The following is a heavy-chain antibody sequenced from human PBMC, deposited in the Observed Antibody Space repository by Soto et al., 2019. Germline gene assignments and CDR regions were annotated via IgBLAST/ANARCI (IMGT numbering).Heavy chain of an antibody. CDR3: ARGNWFDP. CDR1: GGSIKSYY. J-gene: IGHJ5*02. Sequence: SETLSLTCTVSGGSIKSYYLSWIRQPPGKGLEWIGYIYSSETGSTNYNPSLKSRVTISVDTSKNQFFLNLTSVTAADTAMYYCARGNWFDPWGQGTLVTVSS. CDR2: IYSSETGST. V-gene: IGHV4-59*01.